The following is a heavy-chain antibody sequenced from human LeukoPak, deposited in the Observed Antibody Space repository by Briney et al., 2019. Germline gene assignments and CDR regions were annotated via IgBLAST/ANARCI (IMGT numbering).Heavy chain of an antibody. CDR2: IIPILGIA. CDR1: GGTFSSYA. D-gene: IGHD5-18*01. V-gene: IGHV1-69*04. Sequence: SVKVSCKASGGTFSSYAISWVRQAPGQGLEWVGRIIPILGIANYAQKFQGRVTITADKSTSTAYMELSSLRSEYTAVYYCAREGDTAMAKPFDYWGQGTLVTVSS. CDR3: AREGDTAMAKPFDY. J-gene: IGHJ4*02.